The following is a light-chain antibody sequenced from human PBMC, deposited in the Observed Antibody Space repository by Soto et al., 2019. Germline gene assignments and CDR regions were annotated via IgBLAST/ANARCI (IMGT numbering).Light chain of an antibody. CDR3: QQGSSHPLT. CDR2: DAS. J-gene: IGKJ4*01. CDR1: QTVRDKY. Sequence: ERVLTQSPCTVSLSPGERDTLHCRASQTVRDKYLAWYRQEPGQAPRFLTYDASSRSTGIRDRFGSGWCGTDFTLTISMVDAEYFVVYCWQQGSSHPLTFGGGTKVDIK. V-gene: IGKV3-20*01.